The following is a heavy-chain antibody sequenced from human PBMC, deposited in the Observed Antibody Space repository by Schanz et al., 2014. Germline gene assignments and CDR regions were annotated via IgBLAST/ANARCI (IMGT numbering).Heavy chain of an antibody. CDR2: ISSTSRAT. Sequence: QVQLVESGGGLVKPGGSLRLSCAASGFTFSSYYMSWIRQAPGKGLEWISYISSTSRATYYADSVKGRFTISRDNAKNSLFLQMNSLRAEDTAVYYCAGGEYQLLYGNWGQGTLVTVSS. CDR1: GFTFSSYY. V-gene: IGHV3-11*06. CDR3: AGGEYQLLYGN. D-gene: IGHD2-2*02. J-gene: IGHJ4*02.